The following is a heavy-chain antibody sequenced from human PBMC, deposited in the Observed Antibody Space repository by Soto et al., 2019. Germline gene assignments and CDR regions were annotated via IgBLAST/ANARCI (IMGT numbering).Heavy chain of an antibody. D-gene: IGHD2-15*01. CDR3: AEDIVVVVAAAGPPN. CDR2: ISGSGGST. V-gene: IGHV3-23*01. Sequence: GGSLRLYCAASGFTFSSYAMSWVRQAPGKGLEWVSAISGSGGSTYYADSVKGRFTISRDNSKNTLYLQMNSLRAEDTAVYYCAEDIVVVVAAAGPPNWGQGTLVTVSS. CDR1: GFTFSSYA. J-gene: IGHJ1*01.